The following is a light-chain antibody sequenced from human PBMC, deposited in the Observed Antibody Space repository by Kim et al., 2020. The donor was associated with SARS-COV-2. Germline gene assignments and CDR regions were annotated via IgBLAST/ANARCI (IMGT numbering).Light chain of an antibody. Sequence: SSELTQDPAVSVALGQTVRITCQGDSLRSYYACWYHQKPGQAPVLVIYGKNNRPSGIPDRFSGFSPGNTASLTITGAQAEDEADYYFNARDSSGNHVLFG. CDR2: GKN. CDR3: NARDSSGNHVL. J-gene: IGLJ2*01. V-gene: IGLV3-19*01. CDR1: SLRSYY.